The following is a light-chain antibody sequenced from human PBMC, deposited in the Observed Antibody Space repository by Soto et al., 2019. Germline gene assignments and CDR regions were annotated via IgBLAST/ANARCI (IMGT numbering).Light chain of an antibody. J-gene: IGKJ4*01. Sequence: DIQMTQSPSSLSASVGDRGTITCRASQGISHYLAWYQQKPGKVPKLLIYAASTLQSGVPSRFSGSGSGTDFTLTISSLQPEDVATYYCQKYNSAPLTFGGGTKVEIK. CDR1: QGISHY. CDR3: QKYNSAPLT. V-gene: IGKV1-27*01. CDR2: AAS.